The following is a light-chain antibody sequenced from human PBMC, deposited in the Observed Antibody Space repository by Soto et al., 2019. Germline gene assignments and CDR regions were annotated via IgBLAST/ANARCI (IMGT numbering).Light chain of an antibody. CDR1: GDLQRSHGYSY. CDR2: LCS. CDR3: MEVLQTPYT. Sequence: DIVITQSPLSLPVIPGEPASISCRSSGDLQRSHGYSYLDWYLQKPGQSPQLLIYLCSNRASGVPDRFSGSGSCTDFTLKSSRVEAEDVGVYYCMEVLQTPYTFGQGSRLESK. V-gene: IGKV2-28*01. J-gene: IGKJ2*01.